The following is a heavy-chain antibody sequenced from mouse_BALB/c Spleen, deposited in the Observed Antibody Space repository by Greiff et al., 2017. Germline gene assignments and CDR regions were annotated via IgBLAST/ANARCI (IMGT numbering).Heavy chain of an antibody. V-gene: IGHV2-9*02. CDR2: IWAGGST. CDR1: GFSLTSYG. Sequence: QVQLKESGPGLVAPSQSLSITCTVSGFSLTSYGVHWVRQPPGKGLEWLGVIWAGGSTNYNSALMSRLSISKDNSKSQVFLKMNSLQTDDTAMYYCAREALTGPWYFDVWGAGTTVTVSS. CDR3: AREALTGPWYFDV. J-gene: IGHJ1*01. D-gene: IGHD1-1*01.